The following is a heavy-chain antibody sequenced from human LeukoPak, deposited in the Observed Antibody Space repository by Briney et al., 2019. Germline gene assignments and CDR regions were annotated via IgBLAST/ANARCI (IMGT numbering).Heavy chain of an antibody. D-gene: IGHD6-25*01. CDR1: GFTFSSYE. J-gene: IGHJ4*02. CDR3: AREGTSCSGCLDY. CDR2: ISSSGSTI. Sequence: PGGSLRLSCAASGFTFSSYEMSWVRQAPGKGLEWVSYISSSGSTIYYADSVKGRFTISRDNAKNSLYLQMNSLRAEDTAVYYCAREGTSCSGCLDYWGQGTLVTVSS. V-gene: IGHV3-48*03.